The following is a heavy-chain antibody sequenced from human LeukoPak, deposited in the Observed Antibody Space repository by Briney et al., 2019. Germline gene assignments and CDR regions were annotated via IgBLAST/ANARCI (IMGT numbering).Heavy chain of an antibody. CDR1: GGSISSYY. Sequence: KPSETLSLTCTVSGGSISSYYWSWIRQPPGKGLEWSGYIYYSGSTKYNPSLKSRVTISLDTSKNQVSLKLSSVTAADTAVYYCARLEFRGSGSYYNWFDPWGQGTLVTVSS. V-gene: IGHV4-59*08. J-gene: IGHJ5*02. CDR3: ARLEFRGSGSYYNWFDP. D-gene: IGHD3-10*01. CDR2: IYYSGST.